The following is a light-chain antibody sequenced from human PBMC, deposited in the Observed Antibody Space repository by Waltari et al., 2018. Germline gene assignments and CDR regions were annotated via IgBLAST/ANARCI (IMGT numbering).Light chain of an antibody. J-gene: IGLJ1*01. V-gene: IGLV2-14*03. CDR1: RIDLVGYNH. Sequence: QSALTHPAPLSGSPGQPITIPCTGTRIDLVGYNHVSCYQQHPGKAPNLMIYDVTSRPSGVSNRFAGSKSVNTASLTISGLQAEDEADYYCSSFTSSSTQVFGSGTKVTV. CDR2: DVT. CDR3: SSFTSSSTQV.